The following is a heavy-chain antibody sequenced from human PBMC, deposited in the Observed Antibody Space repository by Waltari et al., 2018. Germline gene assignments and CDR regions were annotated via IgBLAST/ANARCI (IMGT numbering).Heavy chain of an antibody. V-gene: IGHV5-51*01. CDR2: IYPGDSNT. J-gene: IGHJ3*02. CDR3: ARGLSGVVVAATSFDI. D-gene: IGHD2-15*01. Sequence: EVQLVQSGAEVKKPGDSLKISCKGSGYCFTSSWIGWVRQLPGKGLEWMGFIYPGDSNTRYSPSFQGQVTISADKSISTAYLPWSSLKASDTAMYYCARGLSGVVVAATSFDIWGQGTMVTVSS. CDR1: GYCFTSSW.